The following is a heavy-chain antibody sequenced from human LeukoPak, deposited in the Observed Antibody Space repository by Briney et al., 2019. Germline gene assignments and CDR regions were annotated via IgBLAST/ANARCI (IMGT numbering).Heavy chain of an antibody. V-gene: IGHV4-59*11. CDR3: ARDPTTVTKGLDI. Sequence: SETLSLTCTVSGGSFSSHYWSWIRQPPGKGLEWIGYISYIWSTNYNPSLKSRVTISVDTSKNQFSLKLSSVPSADTSVDYFARDPTTVTKGLDIWGQGTMVTVSS. D-gene: IGHD4-17*01. CDR2: ISYIWST. J-gene: IGHJ3*02. CDR1: GGSFSSHY.